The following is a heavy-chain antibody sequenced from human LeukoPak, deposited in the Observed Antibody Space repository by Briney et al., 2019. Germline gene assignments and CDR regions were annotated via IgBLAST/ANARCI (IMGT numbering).Heavy chain of an antibody. CDR3: ARKGYFDWITGFDP. D-gene: IGHD3-9*01. Sequence: ASVKVSCKASGYTFTGYYMHWVRQAPGQGLEWMGWINPNSGGTNYAQKFQGRVTMTRDTSISTAYMELSRLRSEDTAVYYCARKGYFDWITGFDPWGQGTLVTVSS. CDR2: INPNSGGT. CDR1: GYTFTGYY. J-gene: IGHJ5*02. V-gene: IGHV1-2*02.